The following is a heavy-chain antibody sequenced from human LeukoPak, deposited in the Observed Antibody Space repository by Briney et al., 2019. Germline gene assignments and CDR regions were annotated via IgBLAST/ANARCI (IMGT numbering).Heavy chain of an antibody. CDR2: IYYSGST. CDR1: GFTFGDHA. D-gene: IGHD7-27*01. CDR3: ARSAWGYAFDI. Sequence: GSLRLSCTASGFTFGDHAVSWFRQAPGKGLEWVGYIYYSGSTSYNPSLKGRVTTSIDTSQKQFSLKLRSVTAADTAMYYCARSAWGYAFDIWGRGTMVTVSS. J-gene: IGHJ3*02. V-gene: IGHV4-59*11.